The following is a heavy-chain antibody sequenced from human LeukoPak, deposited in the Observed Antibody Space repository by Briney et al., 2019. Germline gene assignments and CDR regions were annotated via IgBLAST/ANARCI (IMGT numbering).Heavy chain of an antibody. CDR1: GFTFSSYG. Sequence: GRSLRLSCAASGFTFSSYGMHWVRQAPGKGLEWVAVIWYDGSNKYYADSAKGRFTISRDNSKNTLYLQMNSRRAEDTAVYYCAHTPRYQSYFDYRGQGTLVTVSS. J-gene: IGHJ4*02. V-gene: IGHV3-33*01. CDR3: AHTPRYQSYFDY. CDR2: IWYDGSNK. D-gene: IGHD2-15*01.